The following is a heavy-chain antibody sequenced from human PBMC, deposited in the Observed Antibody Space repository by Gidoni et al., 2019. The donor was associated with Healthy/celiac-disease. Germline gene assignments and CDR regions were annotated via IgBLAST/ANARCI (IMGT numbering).Heavy chain of an antibody. CDR2: INWNGGST. V-gene: IGHV3-20*04. Sequence: EVQLVESGGGVVRPGGSLRLSCAAAGLTFDDYGMSWVRQAPGKGLEWVSGINWNGGSTGYADSVKGRFTISRDNAKNSLYLQMNSLRAEDTALYYCAREGTTVTTGGRYYYYGMDVWGQGTTVTVSS. CDR3: AREGTTVTTGGRYYYYGMDV. CDR1: GLTFDDYG. D-gene: IGHD4-17*01. J-gene: IGHJ6*02.